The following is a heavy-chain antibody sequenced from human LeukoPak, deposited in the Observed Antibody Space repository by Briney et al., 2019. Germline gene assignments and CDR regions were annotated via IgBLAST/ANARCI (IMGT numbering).Heavy chain of an antibody. CDR3: ARVHPGFSDAFDI. J-gene: IGHJ3*02. CDR1: GFTFSSYA. V-gene: IGHV3-64*01. Sequence: GGSLRLSCAASGFTFSSYAIQWVRQAPGKRLEYVSAISSNGGSPSYANSVKGRFTISRDNSKNTLYLQMGNLRAEDMAVYYCARVHPGFSDAFDIWAQGQWSPSLQ. CDR2: ISSNGGSP.